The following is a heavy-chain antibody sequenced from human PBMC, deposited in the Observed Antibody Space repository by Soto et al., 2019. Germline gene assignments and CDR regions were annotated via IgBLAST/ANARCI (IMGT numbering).Heavy chain of an antibody. D-gene: IGHD5-12*01. J-gene: IGHJ3*02. CDR2: ISGSGYST. Sequence: GVSLRLSFAASGFTFSSYAMTWVRQAPGKGLEWVSTISGSGYSTFYADSVKGRFAISRDNSKNTVYLQMSSLRVEDTAVYHCAKESRYSDYVRAFDMWGQGTMVTVSS. CDR3: AKESRYSDYVRAFDM. CDR1: GFTFSSYA. V-gene: IGHV3-23*01.